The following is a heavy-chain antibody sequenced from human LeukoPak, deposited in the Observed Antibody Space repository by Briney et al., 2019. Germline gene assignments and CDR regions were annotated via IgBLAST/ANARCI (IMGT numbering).Heavy chain of an antibody. CDR1: GYTLTELS. CDR2: FDPEDGET. CDR3: ATARGFLESRDY. Sequence: ASVKVSCKVSGYTLTELSMHWVRQAPGKGLEWMGGFDPEDGETIYAQKFQGRVTMTEDTSTDTAYMELCSLRSEDTAVYYCATARGFLESRDYWGQGTLVTVSS. V-gene: IGHV1-24*01. D-gene: IGHD3-3*01. J-gene: IGHJ4*02.